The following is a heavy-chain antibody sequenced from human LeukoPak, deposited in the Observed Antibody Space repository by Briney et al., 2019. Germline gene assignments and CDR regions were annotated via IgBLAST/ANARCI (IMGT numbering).Heavy chain of an antibody. CDR1: GFTFSSYS. J-gene: IGHJ4*02. V-gene: IGHV3-21*01. CDR3: ATEGGRQQFLL. CDR2: ISSSRYI. Sequence: GGSLRLPCAASGFTFSSYSMNWVRQAPGKGLEWVSSISSSRYIYYADSVKGRFTISRDNAKNSLYLQMNSLRAEDTAVYYCATEGGRQQFLLWGQGTLVTVSS. D-gene: IGHD5-24*01.